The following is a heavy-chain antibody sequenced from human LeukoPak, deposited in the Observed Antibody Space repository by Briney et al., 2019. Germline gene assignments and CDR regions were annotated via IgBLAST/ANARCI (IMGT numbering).Heavy chain of an antibody. CDR1: GFTFSSYW. D-gene: IGHD6-19*01. Sequence: GGSLRLSCAASGFTFSSYWLSWVRQAPGKGLEWVGFIRSKAYGGTTEYAASVKGRFTISRDDSKSIAYLQMNSLKTEDTAVYYCARDPIAVAGTGHGYWGQGTLVTVSS. J-gene: IGHJ4*02. CDR2: IRSKAYGGTT. V-gene: IGHV3-49*04. CDR3: ARDPIAVAGTGHGY.